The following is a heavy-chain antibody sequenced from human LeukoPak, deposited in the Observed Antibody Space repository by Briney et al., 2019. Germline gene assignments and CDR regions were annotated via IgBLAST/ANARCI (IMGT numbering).Heavy chain of an antibody. J-gene: IGHJ4*02. V-gene: IGHV1-69*11. D-gene: IGHD6-13*01. Sequence: SVKVSCKASGGTFSSYAFSWVRQAPGQGLEWMGRIIPILATEFYAQKVQDRLTITADPSTSTAYMELSSLRSDDTAVYYCARDRRAAGGFFCPEYWGQGTQVTVSS. CDR3: ARDRRAAGGFFCPEY. CDR2: IIPILATE. CDR1: GGTFSSYA.